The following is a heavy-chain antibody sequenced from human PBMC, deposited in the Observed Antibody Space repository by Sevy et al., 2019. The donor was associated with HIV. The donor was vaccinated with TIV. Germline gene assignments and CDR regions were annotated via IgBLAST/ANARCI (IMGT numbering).Heavy chain of an antibody. Sequence: KAAETLSLTCAVSGYSISNGYYWGWIRQPPGKGLEWIGSIYHGGSTSYNPSLKSRVAISVDTSKNQFSLKLSSVTAADTAVYYCARSHYYGSETPFDYWGQGTLVTVSS. CDR2: IYHGGST. CDR3: ARSHYYGSETPFDY. CDR1: GYSISNGYY. V-gene: IGHV4-38-2*01. D-gene: IGHD3-10*01. J-gene: IGHJ4*02.